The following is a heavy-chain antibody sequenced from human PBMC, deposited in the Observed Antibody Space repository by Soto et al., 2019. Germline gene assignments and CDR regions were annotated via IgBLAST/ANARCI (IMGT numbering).Heavy chain of an antibody. CDR1: GGSISSGDYY. Sequence: QVQLQESGPGLVKPSQTLSLTCTVSGGSISSGDYYWSWIRQPPGKGLEWIGYIYSSGSTYYNPSLTRRVTISVDTSKNQFSLKLSSGTAAHTAVYYCARERPDGSRLDPWGQGPLVTVSS. V-gene: IGHV4-30-4*01. D-gene: IGHD6-13*01. J-gene: IGHJ5*02. CDR2: IYSSGST. CDR3: ARERPDGSRLDP.